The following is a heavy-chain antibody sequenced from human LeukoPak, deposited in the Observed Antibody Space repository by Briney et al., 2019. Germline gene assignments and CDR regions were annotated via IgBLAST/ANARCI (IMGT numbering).Heavy chain of an antibody. J-gene: IGHJ6*03. D-gene: IGHD6-6*01. CDR3: ARVTVAASPRADYYYYYMDV. V-gene: IGHV1-69*01. CDR2: IIPIFGTA. Sequence: GSSVKVSCKASGGTFSSYAISWVRQAPGQGLEWIGGIIPIFGTANYAQKFQGRVTIPADESTSTAYMELSSQRSEDTAVYYCARVTVAASPRADYYYYYMDVWGQGTTVTVSS. CDR1: GGTFSSYA.